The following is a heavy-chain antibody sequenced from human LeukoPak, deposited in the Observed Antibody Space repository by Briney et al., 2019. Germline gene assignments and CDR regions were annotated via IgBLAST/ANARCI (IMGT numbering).Heavy chain of an antibody. J-gene: IGHJ3*02. D-gene: IGHD2-15*01. CDR1: GYTFTIYY. V-gene: IGHV1-46*01. CDR2: INPSGGST. Sequence: ASLKVSCTASGYTFTIYYMHWVRQAPGQGLEWMGIINPSGGSTSYSQKFQGRVTMTRDTSTSTVYMELSSLRSDDTAVYYCARDLSQGDILNIWGQGTMVTVSS. CDR3: ARDLSQGDILNI.